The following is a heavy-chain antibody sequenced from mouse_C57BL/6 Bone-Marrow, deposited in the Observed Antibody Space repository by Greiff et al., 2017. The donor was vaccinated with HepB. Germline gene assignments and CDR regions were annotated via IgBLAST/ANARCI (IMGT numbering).Heavy chain of an antibody. J-gene: IGHJ2*01. CDR2: ISDGGSYT. CDR1: GFTFSSYA. V-gene: IGHV5-4*01. D-gene: IGHD1-1*01. Sequence: EVKVEESGGGLVKPGGSLKLSCAASGFTFSSYAMSWVRQTPEKRLEWVATISDGGSYTYYPDNVKGRFTISRDNAKNNLYLQMSHLKSEDTAMYYCARDTHYYGSSYWGQGTTLTVSS. CDR3: ARDTHYYGSSY.